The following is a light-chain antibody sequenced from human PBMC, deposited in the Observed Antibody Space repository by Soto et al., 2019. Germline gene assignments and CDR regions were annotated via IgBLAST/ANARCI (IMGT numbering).Light chain of an antibody. CDR1: QTGSNSY. J-gene: IGKJ1*01. V-gene: IGKV3-20*01. CDR3: QQYGSSPRT. Sequence: IVLTQSPGTLSLSPGERATLSCRASQTGSNSYLAWYQQKSGQAPRLLIYGVSTRATGTPDRFSGSGSGTEFTLTIRRLEPEDFAVYYCQQYGSSPRTFGQGTKVDIK. CDR2: GVS.